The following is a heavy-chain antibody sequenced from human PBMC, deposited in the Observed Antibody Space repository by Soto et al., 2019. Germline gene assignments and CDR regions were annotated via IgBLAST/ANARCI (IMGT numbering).Heavy chain of an antibody. Sequence: GSLRLSCAASGFTFSSYAMSWVRQAPGKGLEWVSAISGSGGSTYYADSVKGRFTISRDNSKNTLYLQMNSLRAEDTAVYYCAKGGLVVVAATAGAFDIWGQGTMVTVSS. CDR1: GFTFSSYA. J-gene: IGHJ3*02. CDR3: AKGGLVVVAATAGAFDI. D-gene: IGHD2-15*01. CDR2: ISGSGGST. V-gene: IGHV3-23*01.